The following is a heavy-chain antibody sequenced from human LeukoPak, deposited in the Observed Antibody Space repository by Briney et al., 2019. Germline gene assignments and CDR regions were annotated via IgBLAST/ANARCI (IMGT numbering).Heavy chain of an antibody. J-gene: IGHJ5*02. D-gene: IGHD4-17*01. CDR3: ARDYDYGDYVGWFDP. CDR2: ISSSGSTI. Sequence: GGSLRLFCAASGFTFSDYYMSWIRQPPGKGLEWVSYISSSGSTIYYADSVKGRFTISRDNAKNSLYLQMNSLRAEDTAVYYCARDYDYGDYVGWFDPWGQGTLVTVSS. CDR1: GFTFSDYY. V-gene: IGHV3-11*04.